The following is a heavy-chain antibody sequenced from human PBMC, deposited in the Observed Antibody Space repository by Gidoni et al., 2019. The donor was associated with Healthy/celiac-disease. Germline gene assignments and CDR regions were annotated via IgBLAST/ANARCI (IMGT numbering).Heavy chain of an antibody. D-gene: IGHD2-2*01. J-gene: IGHJ6*03. V-gene: IGHV4-61*02. Sequence: SQTLSLTCTVSGGSISSGSYYWSWIRQPAGKGLEWIGRIYTSGSTNYNPSRKSRVTISVDTSKNQFSLKLSSVTAADTAVYYCARGVVVPAASYYYYYYYYMDVWGKGTTVTVSS. CDR2: IYTSGST. CDR3: ARGVVVPAASYYYYYYYYMDV. CDR1: GGSISSGSYY.